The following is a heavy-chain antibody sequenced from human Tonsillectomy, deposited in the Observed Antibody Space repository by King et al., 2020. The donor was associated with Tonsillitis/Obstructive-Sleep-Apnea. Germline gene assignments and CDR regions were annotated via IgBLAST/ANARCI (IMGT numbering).Heavy chain of an antibody. CDR3: ARDEGRGYTTSSLFDY. Sequence: LQLVQSGGGVVQPGRSLRLSCAASGFTFGRYAMHWVRQAPGRGLEWGAVISYDGGNKHYAESVKGRFTISRDNYKKTLFLQMNSLRPEDTAVYYCARDEGRGYTTSSLFDYWGQGTLVTVSS. CDR2: ISYDGGNK. J-gene: IGHJ4*02. V-gene: IGHV3-30*04. CDR1: GFTFGRYA. D-gene: IGHD5-12*01.